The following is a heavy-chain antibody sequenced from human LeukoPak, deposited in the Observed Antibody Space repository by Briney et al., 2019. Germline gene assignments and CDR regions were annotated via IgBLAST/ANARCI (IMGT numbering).Heavy chain of an antibody. CDR2: INPNRGGT. CDR3: ARGPAATAYYYYYMDV. D-gene: IGHD2-2*01. CDR1: GYTFTGYY. Sequence: ASVKVSCKASGYTFTGYYMHWVRQAPGQGLEWMGWINPNRGGTNYAQKFQGRVTMTRDTSISTAYMELSRLRSDDTAVYYCARGPAATAYYYYYMDVWGKGTTVTVSS. J-gene: IGHJ6*03. V-gene: IGHV1-2*02.